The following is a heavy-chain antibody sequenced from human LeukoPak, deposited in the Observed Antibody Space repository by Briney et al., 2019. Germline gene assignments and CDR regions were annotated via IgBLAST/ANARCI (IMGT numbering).Heavy chain of an antibody. CDR2: IYYSGST. V-gene: IGHV4-31*03. J-gene: IGHJ4*02. CDR1: GDSISSGGNY. D-gene: IGHD6-13*01. Sequence: PSETLSLTCSVSGDSISSGGNYWSWIRQYPGKGLEWIGYIYYSGSTYYNPSLKSRVTISVDTSKNQFSLKLTSVTAADTAVYYCARQSKIPAAGNYFDYWGQGTLVTVSS. CDR3: ARQSKIPAAGNYFDY.